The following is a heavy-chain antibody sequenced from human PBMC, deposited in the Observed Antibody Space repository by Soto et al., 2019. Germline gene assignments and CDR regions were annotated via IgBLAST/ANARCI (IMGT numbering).Heavy chain of an antibody. D-gene: IGHD3-9*01. J-gene: IGHJ4*02. CDR1: GYTFTSNG. V-gene: IGHV1-18*01. CDR3: ARDRYDMLTVDRGVPFDY. CDR2: ISAYNGNT. Sequence: SSVNVSCKASGYTFTSNGISWVRQAPGQGLEWMGWISAYNGNTNYAQKLQGRVTMTTDTSTSTAYMELRSLRSDDTAVYYCARDRYDMLTVDRGVPFDYWGQGTLVTVCS.